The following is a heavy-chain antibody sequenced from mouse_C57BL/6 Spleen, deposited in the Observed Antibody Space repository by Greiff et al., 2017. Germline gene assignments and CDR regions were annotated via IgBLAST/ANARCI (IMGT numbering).Heavy chain of an antibody. D-gene: IGHD2-12*01. CDR3: TRKTAIVDFDY. J-gene: IGHJ2*01. CDR1: GYTFTNYE. V-gene: IGHV1-15*01. Sequence: QVQLKESGAELVRPGASVTLSCKASGYTFTNYEMHWVKQTPVHGLEWIGAIDPETGGTAYNQKFKGKAILTADKSSSTAYMELRSQASEDSAVYCCTRKTAIVDFDYWGQGTTLTVSS. CDR2: IDPETGGT.